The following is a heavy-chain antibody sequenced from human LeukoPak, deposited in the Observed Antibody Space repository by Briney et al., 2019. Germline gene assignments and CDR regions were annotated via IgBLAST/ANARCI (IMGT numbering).Heavy chain of an antibody. D-gene: IGHD2-15*01. Sequence: GGSLRLSCAASGFTFSKNWMSWVRQAPGKGLEWVANIKEDGTDKYYVDSVKGRFTISKDNAKNSLYLQFHSLRVDDTAVYYCTRLAPGSSRDYWGQGTLVTVSS. V-gene: IGHV3-7*01. CDR2: IKEDGTDK. CDR3: TRLAPGSSRDY. CDR1: GFTFSKNW. J-gene: IGHJ4*02.